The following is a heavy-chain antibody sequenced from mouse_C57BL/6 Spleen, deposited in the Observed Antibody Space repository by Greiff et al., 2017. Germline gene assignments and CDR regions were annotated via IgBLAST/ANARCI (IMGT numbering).Heavy chain of an antibody. V-gene: IGHV5-17*01. J-gene: IGHJ2*01. Sequence: EVKLVESGGGLVKPGGSLKLSCAASGFTFSDYGLHWVRQAPEKGLEWVAYISSGSSTIYYADTVKGRFTISRDNAKNTLFLQMTSLRSEDTAMYYCARISITTVVLDYWGQGTTLTVSS. CDR3: ARISITTVVLDY. D-gene: IGHD1-1*01. CDR2: ISSGSSTI. CDR1: GFTFSDYG.